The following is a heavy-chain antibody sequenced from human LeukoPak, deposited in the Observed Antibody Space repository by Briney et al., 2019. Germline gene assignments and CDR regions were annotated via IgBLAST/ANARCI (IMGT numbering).Heavy chain of an antibody. J-gene: IGHJ3*02. V-gene: IGHV1-69*04. D-gene: IGHD2-8*02. CDR2: IIPMLDIT. CDR1: GSTFSYSV. CDR3: ARPSWSDDAFDI. Sequence: GASVRVSCKASGSTFSYSVISWVRQAPGQGLDWMGRIIPMLDITNYAQNFQDRVTITADKSTSTAYMELSSLRSGDTAIYYCARPSWSDDAFDIWGQGTMVTVSS.